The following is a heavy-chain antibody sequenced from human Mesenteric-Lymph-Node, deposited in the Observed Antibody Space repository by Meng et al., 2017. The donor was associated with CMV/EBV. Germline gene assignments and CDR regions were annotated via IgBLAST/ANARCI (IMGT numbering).Heavy chain of an antibody. Sequence: SVKVSCKASGGTFSSYAISWMRQAPGQGLEWMGGIIPFFGTANYAQKFQGRVTITTDESTSTAYMELSSLRSEDTAVYFCARGDDSSGYYSFGIDYWGQGTLVTVSS. V-gene: IGHV1-69*05. J-gene: IGHJ4*02. CDR3: ARGDDSSGYYSFGIDY. CDR1: GGTFSSYA. CDR2: IIPFFGTA. D-gene: IGHD3-22*01.